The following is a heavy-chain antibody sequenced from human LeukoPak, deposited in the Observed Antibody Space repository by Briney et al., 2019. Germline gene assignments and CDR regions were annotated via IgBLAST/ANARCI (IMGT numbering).Heavy chain of an antibody. Sequence: GGSMRLSCAASGFAFSSYEMNWVRQAPGKGLEWSSFITSSSTSIYYADSVKGRFTISRDNAKNSLYLQMNSLGPEDTAVYYCARDPYSGNYGNYYYYYMDVWGKGTTVTISS. V-gene: IGHV3-48*03. CDR3: ARDPYSGNYGNYYYYYMDV. CDR2: ITSSSTSI. D-gene: IGHD1-26*01. CDR1: GFAFSSYE. J-gene: IGHJ6*03.